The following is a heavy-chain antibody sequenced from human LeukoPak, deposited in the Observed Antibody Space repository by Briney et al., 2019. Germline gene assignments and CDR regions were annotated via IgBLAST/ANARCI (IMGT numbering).Heavy chain of an antibody. D-gene: IGHD2-2*01. CDR3: ARDRGIVVVPAAISAFDI. V-gene: IGHV4-59*12. J-gene: IGHJ3*02. Sequence: SETLSLTCTVSGGSISSYYWSWIRQPPGKGLEWIGYIYYSGSTNYNPSLKSRVTISVDTSKNQFSLKLSSVTAADTAVYYCARDRGIVVVPAAISAFDIWGQGTMVTVSS. CDR1: GGSISSYY. CDR2: IYYSGST.